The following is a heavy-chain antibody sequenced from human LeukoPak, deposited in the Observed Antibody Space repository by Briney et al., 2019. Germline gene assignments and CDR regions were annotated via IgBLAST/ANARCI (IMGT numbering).Heavy chain of an antibody. V-gene: IGHV4-30-4*01. CDR1: GGSISSGDYY. CDR2: IYYSGST. D-gene: IGHD4-23*01. CDR3: ARDLLNEGNHLDY. Sequence: PSETLSLTCTVSGGSISSGDYYWSWIRQPPGKGLEWIGYIYYSGSTYYNPSLKSRVTISVDTSKNQFSLKLSSVTAADTAVYYCARDLLNEGNHLDYWGQGTLVTVSS. J-gene: IGHJ4*02.